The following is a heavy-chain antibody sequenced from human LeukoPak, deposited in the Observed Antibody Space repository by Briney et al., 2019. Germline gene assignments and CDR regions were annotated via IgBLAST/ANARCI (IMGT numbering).Heavy chain of an antibody. V-gene: IGHV4-34*01. J-gene: IGHJ6*02. CDR2: INHSGST. CDR1: GGSFSGHY. Sequence: SETLSLTCAVYGGSFSGHYWTWIRQPPGKGLEWNGGINHSGSTNYNPSLKSRVTISVDPSKNQFSLKLTSLTAADTAVYYCARPGQLGSLYYGMDVWGQGTTVTVSS. D-gene: IGHD7-27*01. CDR3: ARPGQLGSLYYGMDV.